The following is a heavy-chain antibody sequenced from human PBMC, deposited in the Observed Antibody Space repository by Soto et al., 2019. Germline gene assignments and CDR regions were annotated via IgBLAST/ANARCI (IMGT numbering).Heavy chain of an antibody. CDR3: ASQDCSGGSCYSGNYYYGMDV. D-gene: IGHD2-15*01. Sequence: PSETLSLTCAVSGGSISSGGYSWSWIRQPPGKGLEWIGYIYHSGSTYYNPSLKSRVTISVDRSKNQFSLKLSSVTAADTAVYYCASQDCSGGSCYSGNYYYGMDVWGQGTTVT. J-gene: IGHJ6*02. CDR1: GGSISSGGYS. CDR2: IYHSGST. V-gene: IGHV4-30-2*01.